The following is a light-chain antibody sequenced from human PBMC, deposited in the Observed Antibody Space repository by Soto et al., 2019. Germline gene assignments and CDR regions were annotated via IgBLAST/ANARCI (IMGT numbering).Light chain of an antibody. Sequence: QAVVTQPPSASGTPGQRVTISCSGGNSNIGTNSVYWYQQLPGTAPKLLIYRNNQRPSGVPDRFSGSKSGTSASLAISGLRSEDEADYYCAAWDDSLSGLFGGGTKVTVL. CDR1: NSNIGTNS. J-gene: IGLJ2*01. CDR3: AAWDDSLSGL. CDR2: RNN. V-gene: IGLV1-47*01.